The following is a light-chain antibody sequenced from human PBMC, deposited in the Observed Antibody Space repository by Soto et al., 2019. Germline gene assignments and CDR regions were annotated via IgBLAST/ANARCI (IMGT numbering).Light chain of an antibody. CDR1: QSVSSSY. J-gene: IGKJ5*01. Sequence: EIVLTQSPGTLSLSPGERATLSCRASQSVSSSYLAWYQQKPGQAPRLLIYGASSRATGIPDRFSGSGYGTDFTGPISRLEPEDFAVDYCQQYGSSPPVPFGQGTRLEIK. CDR3: QQYGSSPPVP. CDR2: GAS. V-gene: IGKV3-20*01.